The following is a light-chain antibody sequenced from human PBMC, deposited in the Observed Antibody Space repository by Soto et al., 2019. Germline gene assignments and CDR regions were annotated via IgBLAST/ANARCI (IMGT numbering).Light chain of an antibody. CDR2: EVT. J-gene: IGLJ2*01. Sequence: QSLLNQPASVSGSPGQSITISCTGTRSDVGRYNYVSWYQQHPGKAPKLMIYEVTYRPSGVSARFSGSKSGNTASLTISGLQAEDEADYYCSSYSTTSSPHVLFGGGTQLTVL. V-gene: IGLV2-14*01. CDR1: RSDVGRYNY. CDR3: SSYSTTSSPHVL.